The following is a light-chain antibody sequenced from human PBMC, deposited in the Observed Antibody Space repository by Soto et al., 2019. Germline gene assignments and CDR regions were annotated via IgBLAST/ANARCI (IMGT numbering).Light chain of an antibody. Sequence: IQLTQSPSSLSASVGDRVTITCRASQGISNYLAWYQQKPGKAPKLLIYIASTLQGGVPSRFSGSGSGTDSSLTISSLQPEDAATYYCQYLNSFPLTFGGGTKVDIK. J-gene: IGKJ4*01. CDR1: QGISNY. CDR3: QYLNSFPLT. CDR2: IAS. V-gene: IGKV1-9*01.